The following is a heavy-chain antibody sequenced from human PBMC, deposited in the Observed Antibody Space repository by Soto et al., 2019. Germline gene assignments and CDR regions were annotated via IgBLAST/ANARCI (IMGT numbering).Heavy chain of an antibody. V-gene: IGHV6-1*01. CDR2: TYYRSKWYN. Sequence: SQTLSLTCVISGDSVSSNSAAWNWIRQSPSRGLEWLGRTYYRSKWYNDYAVSVKSRITINPDTSKNQFSLQLNSVTPEDTAVYYCARGCQHRSSWYEEFDPWGQGTLVTVSS. CDR1: GDSVSSNSAA. J-gene: IGHJ5*02. D-gene: IGHD6-13*01. CDR3: ARGCQHRSSWYEEFDP.